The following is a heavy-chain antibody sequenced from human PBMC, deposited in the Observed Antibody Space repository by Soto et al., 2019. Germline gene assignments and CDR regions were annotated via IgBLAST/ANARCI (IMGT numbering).Heavy chain of an antibody. CDR3: GYCSSTCCYWSDP. V-gene: IGHV1-18*01. D-gene: IGHD2-2*01. Sequence: QVQLVQSGAEVKKPGASVKVSCKASGYTFTSYGISWVRQAPGQGREWMGWISAYNGNPNYAQKLQGRVTMTTDTSTSPAYMELRSLRADDTAVYYRGYCSSTCCYWSDPWGHGTLVTVSS. CDR2: ISAYNGNP. J-gene: IGHJ5*02. CDR1: GYTFTSYG.